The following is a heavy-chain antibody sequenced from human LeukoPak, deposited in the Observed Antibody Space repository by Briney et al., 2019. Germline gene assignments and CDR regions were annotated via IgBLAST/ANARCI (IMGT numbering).Heavy chain of an antibody. D-gene: IGHD4-11*01. V-gene: IGHV4-4*07. Sequence: SETLSLTCTVSGGSIRSFYWSWIRQPAGGGLQWIGRIYASGSTTYNPTLKSRVTMSLDTSKTQFSLRLTSVTAADTAVYYCARMVESTVTIAFENWFDPWGQGTLVTVSS. CDR2: IYASGST. CDR1: GGSIRSFY. J-gene: IGHJ5*02. CDR3: ARMVESTVTIAFENWFDP.